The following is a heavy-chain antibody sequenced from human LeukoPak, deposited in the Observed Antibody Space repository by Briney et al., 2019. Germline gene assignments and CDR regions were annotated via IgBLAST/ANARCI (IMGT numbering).Heavy chain of an antibody. D-gene: IGHD1-7*01. Sequence: PSETLSLTCTVSGGSISSSGYYWGWIRQPPGKGLEWIGSIYYSGSTYYNPSLKSRVTISVDTSKNQFSLKLSSVTAADTAVYYCAREGSVTGTFDYWGQGTLVTVSS. CDR1: GGSISSSGYY. V-gene: IGHV4-39*02. J-gene: IGHJ4*02. CDR3: AREGSVTGTFDY. CDR2: IYYSGST.